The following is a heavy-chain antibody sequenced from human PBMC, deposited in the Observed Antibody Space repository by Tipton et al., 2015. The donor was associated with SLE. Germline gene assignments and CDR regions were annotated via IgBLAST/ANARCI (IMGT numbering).Heavy chain of an antibody. CDR2: ISYDGSNK. V-gene: IGHV3-30*04. Sequence: SLRLSCAASGFTFSSYAMHWVRQAPGKGLEWVAVISYDGSNKYYADSVKGRFTISRDNSKNTLYLQMNSLRPEDTAVYYCARGGPGIAVAPTGYWGQGTLVTVSS. CDR3: ARGGPGIAVAPTGY. CDR1: GFTFSSYA. D-gene: IGHD6-19*01. J-gene: IGHJ4*02.